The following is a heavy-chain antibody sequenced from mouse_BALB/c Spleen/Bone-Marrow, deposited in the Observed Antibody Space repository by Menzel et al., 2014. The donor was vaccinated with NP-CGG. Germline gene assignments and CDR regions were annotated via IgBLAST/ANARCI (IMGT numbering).Heavy chain of an antibody. CDR2: INSDGGST. V-gene: IGHV5-2*03. CDR1: EYEFPSHD. CDR3: ARQGDYGSSWFAY. J-gene: IGHJ3*01. Sequence: EVKLEESGGGLVQPGESLKLSCESNEYEFPSHDMSWVRKTPEKRLELVAAINSDGGSTFYPDTMERRFIISRDNTKXTLYLQMSSLRSEDTALYYCARQGDYGSSWFAYWGQGTLVTVSA. D-gene: IGHD1-1*01.